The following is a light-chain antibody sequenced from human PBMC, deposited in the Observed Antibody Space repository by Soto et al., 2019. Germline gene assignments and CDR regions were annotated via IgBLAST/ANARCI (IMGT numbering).Light chain of an antibody. CDR2: ANR. CDR3: QSYDSSLRGSL. V-gene: IGLV1-40*01. CDR1: SSNIGAGYD. J-gene: IGLJ2*01. Sequence: QSVLTQPPSVSAAPGQRVTISCTGSSSNIGAGYDVLWYQHLPGTAPKLLIYANRGRPSGVPDRFSGSKSGTSASLGITGVQDEDEADYYCQSYDSSLRGSLFGGGTQLTVL.